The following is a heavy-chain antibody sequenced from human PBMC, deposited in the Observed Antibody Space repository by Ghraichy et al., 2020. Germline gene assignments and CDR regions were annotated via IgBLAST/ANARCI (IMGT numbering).Heavy chain of an antibody. Sequence: GGSLRLSCAASGFTFSNAWMTWVRQAPGKGLEWVARIKSKTDGGATDYAAPVRGRLTISRDDAKNTLYLQMTSLKTEDTAVYYCTAVGYYAAGLYWGQGTLVTVSS. J-gene: IGHJ4*02. CDR3: TAVGYYAAGLY. CDR2: IKSKTDGGAT. D-gene: IGHD2-2*01. CDR1: GFTFSNAW. V-gene: IGHV3-15*07.